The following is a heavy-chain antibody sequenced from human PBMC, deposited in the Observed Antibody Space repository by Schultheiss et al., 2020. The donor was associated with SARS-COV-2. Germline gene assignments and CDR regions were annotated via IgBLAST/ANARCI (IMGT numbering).Heavy chain of an antibody. Sequence: GGSLRLSCAGSGFRFSSSAMTWVRQAPGKGLEWVANIKQDGSEKYYVDSVKGRFTISRENAKNSLYLQMNSLKTEDTAVYYCTTRGVVPAAIRRGDIDYWGQGTLVTVSS. CDR1: GFRFSSSA. D-gene: IGHD2-2*02. CDR2: IKQDGSEK. V-gene: IGHV3-7*05. J-gene: IGHJ4*02. CDR3: TTRGVVPAAIRRGDIDY.